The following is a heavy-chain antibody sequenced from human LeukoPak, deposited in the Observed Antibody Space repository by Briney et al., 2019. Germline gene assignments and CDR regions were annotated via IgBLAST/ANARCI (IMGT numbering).Heavy chain of an antibody. Sequence: PGGSLRLSCAASGFTFSDYYMSWIRQAPGKGLEWVSYINSSSSYTNYADSVKGRFTISRDNAKNSLYLQMNSLRAEDTAVYYCAREYYDILTGPDPNWFDPWGQGTLVTVSS. CDR2: INSSSSYT. CDR1: GFTFSDYY. V-gene: IGHV3-11*05. J-gene: IGHJ5*02. D-gene: IGHD3-9*01. CDR3: AREYYDILTGPDPNWFDP.